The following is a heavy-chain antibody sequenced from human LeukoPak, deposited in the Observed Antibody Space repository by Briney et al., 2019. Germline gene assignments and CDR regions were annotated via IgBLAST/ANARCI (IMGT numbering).Heavy chain of an antibody. Sequence: PSETLSLTCTVSGGSISNYYWSWIRQPAGKGLEWIGRIYTSGNTNYNPSLKSRLTISLDKSKNQFSLKLNSVTAADTAVYYCGRGPNGRTLDCWGQGTPVTVSS. J-gene: IGHJ4*02. CDR2: IYTSGNT. CDR3: GRGPNGRTLDC. V-gene: IGHV4-4*07. CDR1: GGSISNYY. D-gene: IGHD2-15*01.